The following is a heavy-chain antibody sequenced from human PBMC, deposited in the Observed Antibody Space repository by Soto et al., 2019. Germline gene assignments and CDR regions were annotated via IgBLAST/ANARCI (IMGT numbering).Heavy chain of an antibody. D-gene: IGHD3-16*01. CDR3: AKELRGGFYGMDV. CDR2: ISYDGSNK. J-gene: IGHJ6*02. CDR1: GFTFSSYG. V-gene: IGHV3-30*18. Sequence: QVQLVESGGGVVQPGRSLRLSCAASGFTFSSYGMHWVRQAPGKGLEWVAVISYDGSNKYYADSVKGRFTISRDNSKNTLYLQMNSLRAEETAVYYCAKELRGGFYGMDVWGQGTTVTVSS.